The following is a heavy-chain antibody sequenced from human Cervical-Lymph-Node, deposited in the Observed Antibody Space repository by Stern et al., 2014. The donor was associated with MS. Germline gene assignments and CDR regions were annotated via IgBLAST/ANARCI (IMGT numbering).Heavy chain of an antibody. CDR2: ITSAGTM. D-gene: IGHD3-10*01. V-gene: IGHV3-11*01. CDR3: ARASYYGSGSHAYY. Sequence: QVQLVESGGGFVKPGGSLSLSCSASGFTFSDYYMAWIRQAPGKGLEWSSYITSAGTMYYADSVKGRFTISRDNAKNSLNLQMNSLRAEDTAIYYCARASYYGSGSHAYYWGQGTLVTVSS. CDR1: GFTFSDYY. J-gene: IGHJ4*02.